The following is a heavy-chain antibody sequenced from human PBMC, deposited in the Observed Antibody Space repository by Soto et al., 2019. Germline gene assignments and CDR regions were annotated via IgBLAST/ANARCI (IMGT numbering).Heavy chain of an antibody. J-gene: IGHJ5*02. CDR2: YDPEDGET. D-gene: IGHD2-2*01. V-gene: IGHV1-24*01. CDR1: GYTLTELS. Sequence: ASVKVSCKVSGYTLTELSMHWVRQAPGIGLEWMGGYDPEDGETIYAQKFQGRVTMTEDTSTDTAYMELRSLRSEDTAVYYCATDSGMVVVPVARKWGFDPWGQGTLVTVSS. CDR3: ATDSGMVVVPVARKWGFDP.